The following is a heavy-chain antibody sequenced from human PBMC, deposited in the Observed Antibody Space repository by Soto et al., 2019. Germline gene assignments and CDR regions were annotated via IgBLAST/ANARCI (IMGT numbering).Heavy chain of an antibody. CDR3: ARQNVEYYDVCSCYTNYYYYGMDF. CDR1: GYTFTSYG. Sequence: GASVKVSCKASGYTFTSYGISWVRQAPGQGLEWMGWISAYNGNTNYAQKLQGRVTMTTDTSTSTAYMELRSLRSDDTAVYYCARQNVEYYDVCSCYTNYYYYGMDFWGQGTMVTVSS. D-gene: IGHD3-3*01. J-gene: IGHJ6*02. CDR2: ISAYNGNT. V-gene: IGHV1-18*01.